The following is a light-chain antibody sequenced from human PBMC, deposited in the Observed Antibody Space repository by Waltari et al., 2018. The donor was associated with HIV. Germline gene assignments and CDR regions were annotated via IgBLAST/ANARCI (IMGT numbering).Light chain of an antibody. CDR3: AVWDDSLSGLWV. Sequence: QSVLTQPPSTSGTPGQRVVISCSGSTSNIGKNYVCWYRQFPGTAPKLLSYKSNQRPSGVPARFSGSKSGTSASPPISGVRSEDEADYFCAVWDDSLSGLWVFGGGTKLTVL. CDR1: TSNIGKNY. CDR2: KSN. V-gene: IGLV1-47*01. J-gene: IGLJ3*02.